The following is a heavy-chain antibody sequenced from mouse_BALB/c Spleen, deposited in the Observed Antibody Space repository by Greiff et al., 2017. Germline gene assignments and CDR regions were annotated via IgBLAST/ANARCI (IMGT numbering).Heavy chain of an antibody. Sequence: VQLQQSGAELVKPGASVKLSCTASGFNIKDTYMHWVKQRPEQGLEWIGRIDPANGNTKYDPKFQGKATITADTSSNTAYLQLSSLTSEDTAVYYCARLIYYGNYDAMDYWGQGTSVTVSS. J-gene: IGHJ4*01. CDR2: IDPANGNT. V-gene: IGHV14-3*02. D-gene: IGHD2-1*01. CDR3: ARLIYYGNYDAMDY. CDR1: GFNIKDTY.